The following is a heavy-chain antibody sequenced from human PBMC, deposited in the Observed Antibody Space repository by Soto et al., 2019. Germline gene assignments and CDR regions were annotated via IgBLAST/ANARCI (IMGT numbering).Heavy chain of an antibody. V-gene: IGHV1-69*01. CDR3: AGGEGGTAMENL. J-gene: IGHJ6*02. CDR1: GGTLLSYT. Sequence: QVQLVQSGAEVKKPGSSVKVSCNASGGTLLSYTISWVRQAPGQGLEWMGGIIPIFGIANYAQKFQGRVTITADESTGVADMELSSLRSEDTAVYYCAGGEGGTAMENLWGQGTTVTVSS. CDR2: IIPIFGIA. D-gene: IGHD5-18*01.